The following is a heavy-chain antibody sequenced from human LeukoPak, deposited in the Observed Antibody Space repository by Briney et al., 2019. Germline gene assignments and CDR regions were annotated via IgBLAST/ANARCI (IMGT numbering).Heavy chain of an antibody. J-gene: IGHJ4*02. D-gene: IGHD1-26*01. Sequence: PSETLSLTCAVSGGSISSSNWWSWVRQPPGKGLEWIGEIYHLGTTNYNPSLKSRVTISLDKSKSQFSLKLTSVTAADTAIYYCASRSRFWATYDYWGQGTLVTVSS. CDR3: ASRSRFWATYDY. CDR2: IYHLGTT. CDR1: GGSISSSNW. V-gene: IGHV4-4*02.